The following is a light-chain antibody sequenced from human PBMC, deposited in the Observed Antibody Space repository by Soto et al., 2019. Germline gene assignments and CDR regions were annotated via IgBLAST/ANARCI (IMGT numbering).Light chain of an antibody. CDR2: DNN. V-gene: IGLV6-57*04. CDR1: VGGIAYNS. CDR3: QSYDSNTVI. J-gene: IGLJ2*01. Sequence: NFMLTQPHSVSESPGQTVIISCTRNVGGIAYNSVQWYQQRPGSAPTTVIYDNNQRPSGVPDRFSGSTDGSSNSASLTISGLQTEDEADYYCQSYDSNTVIFGGGTKLTVL.